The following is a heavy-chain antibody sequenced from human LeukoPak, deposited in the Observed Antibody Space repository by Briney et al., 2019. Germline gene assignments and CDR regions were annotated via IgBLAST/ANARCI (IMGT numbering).Heavy chain of an antibody. V-gene: IGHV4-59*11. J-gene: IGHJ4*02. D-gene: IGHD1-26*01. CDR3: ARDGYSGSSLFDY. Sequence: SETLSLTCTVSGGPISSHFWSWIRQPPGKGLEWIGYIHYTGSTNYNPSLKSRVTMSVDTSKNQFSLKLSSVTAADTAVYYCARDGYSGSSLFDYWGQGTLVTVSS. CDR2: IHYTGST. CDR1: GGPISSHF.